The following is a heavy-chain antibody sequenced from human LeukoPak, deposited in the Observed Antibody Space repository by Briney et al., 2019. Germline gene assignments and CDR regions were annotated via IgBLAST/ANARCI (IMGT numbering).Heavy chain of an antibody. CDR1: GGSFSGYY. Sequence: SETLSLTCAVYGGSFSGYYWSWIRQPPGKGLEWIGEINHSGSTNYNPSLKSRVTISVDTSKNQFSLKLSSVTAADTAVYYCARGRYYYGSGSYFDYWGQGTLVTVFS. V-gene: IGHV4-34*01. CDR3: ARGRYYYGSGSYFDY. D-gene: IGHD3-10*01. J-gene: IGHJ4*02. CDR2: INHSGST.